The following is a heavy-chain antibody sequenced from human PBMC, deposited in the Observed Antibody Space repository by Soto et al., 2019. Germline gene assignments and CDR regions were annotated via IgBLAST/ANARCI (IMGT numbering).Heavy chain of an antibody. CDR1: GFSLSTGGVG. V-gene: IGHV2-5*02. Sequence: QITLKESGPSLVKPTQTLTLTCTFSGFSLSTGGVGVGWIRQPPGKALEWLALIYWDDDKRYSPSLRSRLTVTKDPSKNPVVLTMTNMDPVDTATYYCAHSRCGGDCLQSYSSHYYYGMDVWGQWTTVTVSS. J-gene: IGHJ6*02. D-gene: IGHD2-21*02. CDR2: IYWDDDK. CDR3: AHSRCGGDCLQSYSSHYYYGMDV.